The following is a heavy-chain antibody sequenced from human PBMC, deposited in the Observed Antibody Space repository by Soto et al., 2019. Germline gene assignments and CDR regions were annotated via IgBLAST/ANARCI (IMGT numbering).Heavy chain of an antibody. CDR3: ARGYCGGDCYSGDS. Sequence: SLRLSCAASGFTFRSFAMHWVRQAPGKGLEWVAFISYDGSNNFYADSVKGRFTISRDNSKNTLYLQMNSLRAEDTAMYYCARGYCGGDCYSGDSWGQGALVTVSS. D-gene: IGHD2-21*02. J-gene: IGHJ4*02. CDR2: ISYDGSNN. CDR1: GFTFRSFA. V-gene: IGHV3-30-3*01.